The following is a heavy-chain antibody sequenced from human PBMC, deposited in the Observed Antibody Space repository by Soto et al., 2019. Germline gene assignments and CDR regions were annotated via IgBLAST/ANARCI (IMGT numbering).Heavy chain of an antibody. CDR2: IYYSGST. CDR3: ARVGNSPPDY. CDR1: GGSVSSGSYY. V-gene: IGHV4-61*01. Sequence: QVQLQESGPGLVKPSETLSLTCTVSGGSVSSGSYYWSWIRQTPGKGLEWIGYIYYSGSTNYNPSLQSRVTISVDTSKNQFSLKLSSVTAADTAVYYCARVGNSPPDYWGQGTLVTVSS. D-gene: IGHD5-18*01. J-gene: IGHJ4*02.